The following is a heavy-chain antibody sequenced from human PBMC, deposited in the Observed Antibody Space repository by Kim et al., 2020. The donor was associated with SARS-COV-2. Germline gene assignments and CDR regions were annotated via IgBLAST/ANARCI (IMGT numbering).Heavy chain of an antibody. CDR1: GYTFTSYD. V-gene: IGHV1-8*01. CDR3: ARDSSSSLEPVDY. J-gene: IGHJ4*02. D-gene: IGHD6-6*01. Sequence: ASVKVSCKASGYTFTSYDINWVRQATGQGLEWMGWMNPNSGNTGYAQKFQGRVTMTRNTSISTAYMELSSLRSEDTAVYYCARDSSSSLEPVDYWGQGTLVTVSS. CDR2: MNPNSGNT.